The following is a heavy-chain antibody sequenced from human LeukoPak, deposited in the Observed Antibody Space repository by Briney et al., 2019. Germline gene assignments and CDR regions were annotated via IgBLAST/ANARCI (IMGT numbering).Heavy chain of an antibody. J-gene: IGHJ4*02. CDR2: ISYDGSNK. V-gene: IGHV3-30*04. CDR3: AKEGYYDSSGYYYTQYYFDY. Sequence: GGSLRLSCAASGFTFSSYAMHWVRQAPGKGLEWVAVISYDGSNKYYADSVKGRFTISRDNSKNTLYLQVNSLRAEDTAVYYCAKEGYYDSSGYYYTQYYFDYWGQGTLVTVSS. D-gene: IGHD3-22*01. CDR1: GFTFSSYA.